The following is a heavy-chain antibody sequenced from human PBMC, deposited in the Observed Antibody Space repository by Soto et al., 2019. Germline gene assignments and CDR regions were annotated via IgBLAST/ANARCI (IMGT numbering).Heavy chain of an antibody. CDR1: GGSFSGYY. V-gene: IGHV4-34*01. CDR3: ARGGPRVLRCFGWSPFDY. D-gene: IGHD3-9*01. CDR2: INHSGST. Sequence: QVQLQQCGAGLLKPSETLSLTCAAYGGSFSGYYWSWLRQPPGKGLEWIGEINHSGSTNYNPSLKSRVTISVDTSKNHSSLKLSFVTGAETAVYYGARGGPRVLRCFGWSPFDYWGQGTLVTVSS. J-gene: IGHJ4*02.